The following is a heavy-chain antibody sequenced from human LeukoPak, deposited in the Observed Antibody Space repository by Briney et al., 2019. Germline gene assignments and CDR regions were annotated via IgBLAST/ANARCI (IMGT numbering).Heavy chain of an antibody. Sequence: GGSLRLSCVASGFTFSSYAMSWVRQAPGRGLDWVSDVSGSGGGTYYADSVRGRFTISRDNSKNTLYLQMNSLRAEDTAVYYCAKDVRSDYFDYWGQGTLVTVSS. CDR1: GFTFSSYA. CDR2: VSGSGGGT. CDR3: AKDVRSDYFDY. V-gene: IGHV3-23*01. J-gene: IGHJ4*02.